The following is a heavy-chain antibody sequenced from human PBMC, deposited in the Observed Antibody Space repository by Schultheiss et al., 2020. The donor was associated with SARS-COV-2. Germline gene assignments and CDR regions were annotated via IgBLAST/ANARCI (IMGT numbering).Heavy chain of an antibody. D-gene: IGHD3-3*01. Sequence: SETLSLTCTVSGGSISSGGYYWSWIRQHPGKGLEWIGYIYYSGSTYYNPSLKSRVTLSLDTSKNQFSLKLSSVTAADTAVYYCARRFLGHFDYWGQGTLVTVSS. J-gene: IGHJ4*02. V-gene: IGHV4-31*03. CDR2: IYYSGST. CDR3: ARRFLGHFDY. CDR1: GGSISSGGYY.